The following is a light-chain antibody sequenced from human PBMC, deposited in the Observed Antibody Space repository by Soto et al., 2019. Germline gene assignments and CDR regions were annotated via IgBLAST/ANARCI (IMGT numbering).Light chain of an antibody. Sequence: QSALTQPASVSGSPGQSITISCTGTSSDVGGYNYVSWYQQHPGKAPKLMIYDVSNRPSGVSNRFSGSKSGNTASLTISGLQAEDEADYYCTSYRSSSTLWVFGGGTQLTVL. J-gene: IGLJ7*01. CDR2: DVS. V-gene: IGLV2-14*01. CDR3: TSYRSSSTLWV. CDR1: SSDVGGYNY.